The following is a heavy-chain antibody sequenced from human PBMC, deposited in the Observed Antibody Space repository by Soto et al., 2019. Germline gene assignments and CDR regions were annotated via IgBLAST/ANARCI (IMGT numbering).Heavy chain of an antibody. CDR2: IWYDGSNK. CDR3: ARDRWPGIAAAYRSPLDY. CDR1: GFTFSSYG. D-gene: IGHD6-13*01. V-gene: IGHV3-33*01. J-gene: IGHJ4*02. Sequence: QVQLVESGGGVVQPERSLRLSCAASGFTFSSYGMHWVRQAPGKGLEWVAVIWYDGSNKYYADSVKGRFTISRDNSKNTLYLQMNSLRAEDTAVYYCARDRWPGIAAAYRSPLDYWGQGTLVTVSS.